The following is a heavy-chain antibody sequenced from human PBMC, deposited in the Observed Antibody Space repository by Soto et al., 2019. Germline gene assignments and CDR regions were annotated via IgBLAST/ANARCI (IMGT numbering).Heavy chain of an antibody. CDR1: GSTFSSYA. J-gene: IGHJ4*02. CDR3: ARASSWPDFWSGYLDY. CDR2: ISGSGGST. V-gene: IGHV3-23*01. D-gene: IGHD3-3*01. Sequence: GGSLRLSCAASGSTFSSYAMSWVRQAPGKGLEWVSAISGSGGSTYYADSVKGRFTISRDNSKNTLYLQMNSLRAEDTAVYYCARASSWPDFWSGYLDYWGQGTLVTVSS.